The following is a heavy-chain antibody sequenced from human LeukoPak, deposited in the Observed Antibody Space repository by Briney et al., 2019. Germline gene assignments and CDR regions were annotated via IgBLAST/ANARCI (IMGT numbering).Heavy chain of an antibody. D-gene: IGHD7-27*01. CDR2: VYPADSDT. Sequence: SLKISCMGSGYSFTSYWIACVPQMPGQGLEWIWVVYPADSDTRYSQSVQCPGPISVDTAIKTAYLQWNNLKASDSAMYYCARPGDPDLAGYIQHWGQGTLVTVSS. CDR3: ARPGDPDLAGYIQH. CDR1: GYSFTSYW. V-gene: IGHV5-51*01. J-gene: IGHJ1*01.